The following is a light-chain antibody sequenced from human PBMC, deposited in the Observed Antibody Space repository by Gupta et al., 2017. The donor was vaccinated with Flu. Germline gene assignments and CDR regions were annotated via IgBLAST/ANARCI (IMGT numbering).Light chain of an antibody. Sequence: ERATLSCRASQSISSSYLAWYQQKPGQAPTLLIYGASSRATGIPDRFSGSGSGTDFTLTISRLEPEDFAVYYCQQYGNSPETFGQGTKVEIK. CDR3: QQYGNSPET. CDR1: QSISSSY. CDR2: GAS. J-gene: IGKJ1*01. V-gene: IGKV3-20*01.